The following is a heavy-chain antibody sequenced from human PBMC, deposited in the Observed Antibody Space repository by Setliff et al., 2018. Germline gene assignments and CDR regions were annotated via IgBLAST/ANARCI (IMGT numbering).Heavy chain of an antibody. D-gene: IGHD3-3*01. V-gene: IGHV3-49*04. J-gene: IGHJ4*02. CDR3: TRAEIFGVGIFDY. CDR1: GFTFGDYA. Sequence: PGGSLRLSCTASGFTFGDYAMSWVRQAPGKGLEWVGFIRSKAYGGTTEYAASVKGRFTISRDDSKSIAYLQMNSLKTEDTAVYYCTRAEIFGVGIFDYWGQGTLVTVSS. CDR2: IRSKAYGGTT.